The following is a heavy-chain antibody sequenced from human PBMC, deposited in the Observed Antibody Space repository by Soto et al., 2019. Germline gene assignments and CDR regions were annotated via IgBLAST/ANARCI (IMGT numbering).Heavy chain of an antibody. Sequence: SETLSLTCAVYGGSFSGYYWSWIRQPPGKGLEWIGEINHSGSTNYNPSLKSRVTISVDTSKNQFSLKLSSVTAEDTAVYYCARGEGAYYYYGMDVWGQGTTVTVS. J-gene: IGHJ6*02. CDR1: GGSFSGYY. CDR2: INHSGST. D-gene: IGHD1-26*01. CDR3: ARGEGAYYYYGMDV. V-gene: IGHV4-34*01.